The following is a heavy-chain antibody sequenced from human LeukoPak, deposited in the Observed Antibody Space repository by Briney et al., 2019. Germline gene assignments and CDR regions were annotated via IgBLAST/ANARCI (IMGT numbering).Heavy chain of an antibody. CDR3: AREYQLLGTVYNYFDP. CDR2: MNPNSGNT. Sequence: ASVKVSCKASGYTFTSYDINWVRQATGQGLEWMGWMNPNSGNTGYAQKFQGRVTMTRNTSISTAYMELTSLRSEDTAVYYCAREYQLLGTVYNYFDPWGQGTLVTVSS. V-gene: IGHV1-8*01. CDR1: GYTFTSYD. D-gene: IGHD2-2*01. J-gene: IGHJ5*02.